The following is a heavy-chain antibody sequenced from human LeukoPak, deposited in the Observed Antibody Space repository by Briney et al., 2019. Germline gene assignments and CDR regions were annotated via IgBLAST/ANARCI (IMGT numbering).Heavy chain of an antibody. CDR3: ARDRITIFGVVTSAFDI. V-gene: IGHV1-69*13. J-gene: IGHJ3*02. CDR2: IIPIFGTA. Sequence: ASVKVSRKASGGTFSSYAISWVRQAPGQGLEWMGGIIPIFGTANYAQKFQGRVTITADESTSTAYMELSSLRSEDTAVYYCARDRITIFGVVTSAFDIWGQGTMVTVSS. D-gene: IGHD3-3*01. CDR1: GGTFSSYA.